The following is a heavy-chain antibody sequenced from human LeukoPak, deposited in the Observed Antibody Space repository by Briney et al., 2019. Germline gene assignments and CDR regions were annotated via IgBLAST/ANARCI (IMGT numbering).Heavy chain of an antibody. D-gene: IGHD4-23*01. V-gene: IGHV3-74*01. J-gene: IGHJ3*02. CDR2: IGTDGSRT. Sequence: GSLRLSCAASRFTFSSYWMHWVRQGPGKGLGWVSPIGTDGSRTTYADYVQGRFTISRDNAKNTLYLQMNSLRAEDTAVYYCARDKYGDNSNAFDIWGQGTLVTVSS. CDR3: ARDKYGDNSNAFDI. CDR1: RFTFSSYW.